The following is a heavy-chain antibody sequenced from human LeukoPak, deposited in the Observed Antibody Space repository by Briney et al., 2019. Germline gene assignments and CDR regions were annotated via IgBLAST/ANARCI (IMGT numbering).Heavy chain of an antibody. CDR1: GFTFSNAW. D-gene: IGHD5-18*01. V-gene: IGHV3-15*01. J-gene: IGHJ4*02. CDR3: TTTGTAMADFDY. Sequence: GGSLRLTCAASGFTFSNAWMSWVRQAPGKGLEWVGRIKSKTDGGTTDYAAPVKGTFTISRDDSKNTLYLQMNSLKTEDTAVYYCTTTGTAMADFDYWGQGTLVTVSS. CDR2: IKSKTDGGTT.